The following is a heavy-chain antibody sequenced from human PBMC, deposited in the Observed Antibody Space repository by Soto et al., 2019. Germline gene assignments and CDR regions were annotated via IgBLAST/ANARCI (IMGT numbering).Heavy chain of an antibody. V-gene: IGHV4-38-2*02. D-gene: IGHD3-22*01. Sequence: PSETLSLTCAVSGFSISSGYFWGWIRQPPGKGPEWLGSIYHSGTTYDNPSVKGRVTISVDTSKNQFSLKMSSVTAADTAVYYCARDSSGYYWFDPWGQGTLVTVSS. CDR2: IYHSGTT. J-gene: IGHJ5*02. CDR3: ARDSSGYYWFDP. CDR1: GFSISSGYF.